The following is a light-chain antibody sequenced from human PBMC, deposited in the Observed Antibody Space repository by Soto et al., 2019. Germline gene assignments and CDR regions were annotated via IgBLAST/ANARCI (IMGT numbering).Light chain of an antibody. J-gene: IGKJ5*01. CDR1: QSVSSSY. V-gene: IGKV3-20*01. CDR3: QKYGSSPPIT. CDR2: GAS. Sequence: EIVLTQSPGTLSLSPGERATLSCRASQSVSSSYLAWYQQKPGQAPRLLIYGASSRATGIPDRFSGSGSGTDFTLTISRLEPEYCAVYYCQKYGSSPPITFGQGTRLEIK.